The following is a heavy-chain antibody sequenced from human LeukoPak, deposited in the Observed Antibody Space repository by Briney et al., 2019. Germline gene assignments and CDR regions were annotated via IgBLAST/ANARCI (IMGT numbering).Heavy chain of an antibody. D-gene: IGHD1-26*01. J-gene: IGHJ4*02. V-gene: IGHV3-30-3*01. CDR3: ARDRGGSYTFDY. CDR2: ISYDGSNK. CDR1: GFTFSSYA. Sequence: GGSLRLSCVASGFTFSSYAMHWVRQAPGKGLEWVAVISYDGSNKYYADSVKGRFTISRDNSKNTLYLQMNSLRAEDTAVYYCARDRGGSYTFDYWGQGTLVTVSS.